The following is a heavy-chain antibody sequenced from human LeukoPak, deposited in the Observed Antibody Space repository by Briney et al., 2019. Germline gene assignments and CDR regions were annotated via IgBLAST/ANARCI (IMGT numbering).Heavy chain of an antibody. J-gene: IGHJ4*02. CDR2: ISPASGAT. CDR3: LNEHGG. Sequence: ASVRVSCKASGYTFTGSYMHWVRQAPGQGFEWIGWISPASGATKYAQNFQGRVTLTTDTSITTAYMELSSLTSDDAASYYCLNEHGGWGQGTPVTVSS. CDR1: GYTFTGSY. V-gene: IGHV1-2*02. D-gene: IGHD1-1*01.